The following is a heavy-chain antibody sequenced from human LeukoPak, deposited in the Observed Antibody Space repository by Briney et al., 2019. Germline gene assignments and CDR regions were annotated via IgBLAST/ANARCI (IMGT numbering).Heavy chain of an antibody. Sequence: ASVKVSCKASGYTFTGCYMHWVRQAPGQGLEWMGWINPNSGGTNYAQKFQGRVTMTRDTSISTAYMELSRLRSDDTAVYYCARDRSLEWFGELLWRWGQGTLVTVSS. D-gene: IGHD3-10*01. CDR3: ARDRSLEWFGELLWR. CDR1: GYTFTGCY. V-gene: IGHV1-2*02. J-gene: IGHJ4*02. CDR2: INPNSGGT.